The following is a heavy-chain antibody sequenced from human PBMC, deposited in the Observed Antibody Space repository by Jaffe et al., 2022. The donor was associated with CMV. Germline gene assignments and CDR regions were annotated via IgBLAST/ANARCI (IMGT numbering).Heavy chain of an antibody. D-gene: IGHD3-3*01. CDR2: ISSSGSTI. Sequence: EVQLVESGGGLVQPGGSLRLSCAASGFTFSSYEMNWVRQAPGKGLEWVSYISSSGSTIYYADSVKGRFTISRDNAKNSLYLQMNSLRAEDTAVYYCARGRPSYDFWSGYYTGPDPDHGYWGQGTLVTVSS. CDR3: ARGRPSYDFWSGYYTGPDPDHGY. J-gene: IGHJ4*02. CDR1: GFTFSSYE. V-gene: IGHV3-48*03.